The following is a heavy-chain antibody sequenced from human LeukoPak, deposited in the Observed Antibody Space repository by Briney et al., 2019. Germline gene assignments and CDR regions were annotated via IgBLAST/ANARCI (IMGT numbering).Heavy chain of an antibody. J-gene: IGHJ4*02. V-gene: IGHV4-59*12. CDR3: ARVGDDYGGNSDDY. D-gene: IGHD4-23*01. CDR1: GGSISSYY. Sequence: SETLSLTCTVSGGSISSYYWSWIRQPPGKGLEWIGYIYYSGGTNYNPSLKSRVTISVDTSKNQFSLKLSSVTAADTAVYYCARVGDDYGGNSDDYWGQGTLVTVSS. CDR2: IYYSGGT.